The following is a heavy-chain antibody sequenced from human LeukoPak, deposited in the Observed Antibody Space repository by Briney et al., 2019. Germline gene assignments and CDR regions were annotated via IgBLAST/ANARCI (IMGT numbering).Heavy chain of an antibody. D-gene: IGHD6-19*01. V-gene: IGHV1-69*13. J-gene: IGHJ4*02. CDR2: IIPIFGTA. CDR3: AGTGYSSGWVDY. Sequence: SVKVSCKASGGTFSSYAISWVRQALGQGLEWMGGIIPIFGTANYAQKFQGRVTITADESTSTAYMELSSLRSEDTAVYYCAGTGYSSGWVDYWGQGTLVTVSS. CDR1: GGTFSSYA.